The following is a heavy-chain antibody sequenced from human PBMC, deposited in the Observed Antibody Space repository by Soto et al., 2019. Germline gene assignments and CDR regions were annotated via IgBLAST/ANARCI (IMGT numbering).Heavy chain of an antibody. J-gene: IGHJ4*02. D-gene: IGHD2-2*02. CDR2: IYYSGST. CDR1: GGSISSGGYY. V-gene: IGHV4-31*03. CDR3: ARESDCSSTSCYTAGFDY. Sequence: SETLSLTCTVSGGSISSGGYYWSWIRQHPGKGLEWIGYIYYSGSTYYNPSLKSRVTISVDPSKNQFSLKLSSVTAADTAVYYCARESDCSSTSCYTAGFDYWGQGTLVTVSS.